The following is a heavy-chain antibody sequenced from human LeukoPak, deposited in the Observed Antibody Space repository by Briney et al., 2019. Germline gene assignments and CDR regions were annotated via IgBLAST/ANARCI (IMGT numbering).Heavy chain of an antibody. CDR2: IYYSGSA. CDR1: GGSINSGNYY. Sequence: SETLSLTCTVSGGSINSGNYYGRWLRQPPGRGLEWIVYIYYSGSAYYNPSLKSRVTISVHTYKNQFSLRLSSVTAADTAVYYCAIDVGYCSGGSCFRGYYGMDVWGKGTTVTVSS. D-gene: IGHD2-15*01. V-gene: IGHV4-30-4*01. CDR3: AIDVGYCSGGSCFRGYYGMDV. J-gene: IGHJ6*04.